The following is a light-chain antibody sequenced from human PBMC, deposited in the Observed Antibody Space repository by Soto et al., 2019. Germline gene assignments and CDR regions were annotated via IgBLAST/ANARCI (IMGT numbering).Light chain of an antibody. V-gene: IGLV2-14*01. J-gene: IGLJ1*01. CDR1: SSDVGGFNS. CDR2: DVT. CDR3: FSYAGSNNYV. Sequence: LTQPASVSGSPGQSITISCTGSSSDVGGFNSVSWYQQRPGNASKVMIYDVTVRPSEVSNRFSGSKSGNTASLTISGLQTEDEADYHCFSYAGSNNYVFGTGTKVTVL.